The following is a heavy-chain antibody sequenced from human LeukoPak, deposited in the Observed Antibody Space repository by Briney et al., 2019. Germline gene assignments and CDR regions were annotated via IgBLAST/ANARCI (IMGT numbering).Heavy chain of an antibody. CDR3: ARDDVLLWFGEIYTKPDY. CDR2: ISAYNGNT. Sequence: ASVKVSCEASGYTFTSYGISWVRQAPGQGLEWMGWISAYNGNTNYAQKLQGRVTMTTDTSTSTAYMELRSLRSDDTAVYYCARDDVLLWFGEIYTKPDYWGQGTLVTVSS. J-gene: IGHJ4*02. CDR1: GYTFTSYG. D-gene: IGHD3-10*01. V-gene: IGHV1-18*01.